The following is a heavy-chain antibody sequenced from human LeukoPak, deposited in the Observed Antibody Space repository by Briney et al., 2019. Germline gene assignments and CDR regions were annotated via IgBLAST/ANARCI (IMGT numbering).Heavy chain of an antibody. Sequence: PGGSLRLSCAASGFTFSSYAMSWVRQAPGKGLEWVSAISGSGGSTYYADSVKGRFTISRDNSKNTLYLQMNSLRAEDTAVYYCARARSIVGVSPFQHWGQGTLVTVSS. CDR2: ISGSGGST. J-gene: IGHJ1*01. CDR1: GFTFSSYA. V-gene: IGHV3-23*01. CDR3: ARARSIVGVSPFQH. D-gene: IGHD1-26*01.